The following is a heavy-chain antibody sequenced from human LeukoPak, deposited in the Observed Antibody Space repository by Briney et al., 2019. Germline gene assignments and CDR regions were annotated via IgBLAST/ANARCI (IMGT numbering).Heavy chain of an antibody. CDR3: ARDGSGSDLDY. D-gene: IGHD5-12*01. V-gene: IGHV4-39*07. CDR1: GDSINRSRYY. CDR2: IYYSGGT. Sequence: SETLSLTCTVSGDSINRSRYYWGWIRQPPGKGLEWIGNIYYSGGTYYNPSLKSRVTISVDMSKNQFSLRLSSVTAADTAAYYCARDGSGSDLDYWGQGTLVIVSS. J-gene: IGHJ4*02.